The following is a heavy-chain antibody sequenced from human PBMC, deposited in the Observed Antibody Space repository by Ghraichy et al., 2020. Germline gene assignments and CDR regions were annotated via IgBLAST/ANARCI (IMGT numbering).Heavy chain of an antibody. J-gene: IGHJ4*02. Sequence: GSLRLSCAASGFTFSSYAMSWVRQAPGKGLEWVSAISGSGGSTYYADSVKGRFTISRDNSKNTLYLQMNSLRAEDTAVYYCANFPTGGNSRDYWGQGTLVTVSS. D-gene: IGHD4-23*01. CDR2: ISGSGGST. CDR1: GFTFSSYA. V-gene: IGHV3-23*01. CDR3: ANFPTGGNSRDY.